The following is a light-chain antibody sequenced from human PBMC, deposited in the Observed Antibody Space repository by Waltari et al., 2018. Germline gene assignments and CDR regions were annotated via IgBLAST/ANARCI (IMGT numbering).Light chain of an antibody. V-gene: IGKV3-20*01. CDR1: QSVTSIS. CDR3: QQYDGEVVT. CDR2: GTS. Sequence: EIVLTQSPGTLSFSPGERATLSGRTSQSVTSISVTWYQQKLGQAPRLLIYGTSSRATGIPDRFSGSGSGTDFTLTISRLEPEDFAVYYCQQYDGEVVTFGGGTKVEI. J-gene: IGKJ4*01.